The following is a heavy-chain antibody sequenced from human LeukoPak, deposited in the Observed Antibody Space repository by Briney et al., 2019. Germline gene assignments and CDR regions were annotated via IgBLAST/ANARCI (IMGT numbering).Heavy chain of an antibody. CDR3: ARVPRPPTTAMVKYHYYGMDV. V-gene: IGHV1-69*13. CDR2: IIPIFGTA. Sequence: GASVKVSCKASGGTFSSYAISWVRQAPGQGLEWMGGIIPIFGTANYAQKFQGRVTITADESTSTAYMELSSLRSEDTAVYYCARVPRPPTTAMVKYHYYGMDVWGQGTTVTVSS. CDR1: GGTFSSYA. J-gene: IGHJ6*02. D-gene: IGHD5-18*01.